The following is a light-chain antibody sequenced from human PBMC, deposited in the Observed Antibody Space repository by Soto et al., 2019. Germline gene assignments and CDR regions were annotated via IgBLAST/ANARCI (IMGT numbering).Light chain of an antibody. J-gene: IGLJ1*01. CDR3: CSYAGSSTYV. CDR2: EAS. CDR1: RSDVGSYNF. V-gene: IGLV2-23*01. Sequence: QSVLTQPASVSGSPGQSITISCTGTRSDVGSYNFVSWYQQHPGKAPKLMIYEASKRPSGVSNRFSGSKSGNTASLTISGLQPEDEADYYCCSYAGSSTYVFGAGTKVTVL.